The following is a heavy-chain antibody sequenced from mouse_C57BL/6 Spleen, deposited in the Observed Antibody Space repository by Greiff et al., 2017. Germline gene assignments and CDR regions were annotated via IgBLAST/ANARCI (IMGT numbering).Heavy chain of an antibody. Sequence: VQLQQSGPELVKPGASVKISCKASGYAFSSSWMNWVKQRPGKGLEWIGRIYPGDGDTNYNGKFKGKATLTADKSSSTAYMQLSSLTSEDSAVYFCASTTVGGAMDCWGQGTSVTVSS. V-gene: IGHV1-82*01. J-gene: IGHJ4*01. CDR1: GYAFSSSW. D-gene: IGHD1-1*01. CDR3: ASTTVGGAMDC. CDR2: IYPGDGDT.